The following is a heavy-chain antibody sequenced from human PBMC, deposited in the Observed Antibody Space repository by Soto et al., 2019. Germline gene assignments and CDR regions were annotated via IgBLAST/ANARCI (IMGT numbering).Heavy chain of an antibody. V-gene: IGHV1-8*01. CDR3: ARDLRFLEPHDAFDI. Sequence: VKVSCKASGYTFTNYDINWVRQATGQGLEWMGWMNPRSGNRGYAQKFQGRVTMTTDTSTSTAYMELRSLRSDDTAVYYCARDLRFLEPHDAFDIWGQGTMVTVSS. D-gene: IGHD3-3*01. J-gene: IGHJ3*02. CDR1: GYTFTNYD. CDR2: MNPRSGNR.